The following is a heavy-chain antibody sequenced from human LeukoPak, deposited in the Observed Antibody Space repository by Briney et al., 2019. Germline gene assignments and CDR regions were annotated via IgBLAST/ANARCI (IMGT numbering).Heavy chain of an antibody. CDR2: IYYSGST. CDR1: GGSISSYY. D-gene: IGHD3-9*01. V-gene: IGHV4-59*01. CDR3: ARDNTLRYFDY. J-gene: IGHJ4*02. Sequence: KPSEILSLTCTVSGGSISSYYWSWIRQPPGKGLEWIGYIYYSGSTNYNPSLKSRVTISVDTSKNQFSLKLSSVTAADTAVYYCARDNTLRYFDYWGQGTLVTVSS.